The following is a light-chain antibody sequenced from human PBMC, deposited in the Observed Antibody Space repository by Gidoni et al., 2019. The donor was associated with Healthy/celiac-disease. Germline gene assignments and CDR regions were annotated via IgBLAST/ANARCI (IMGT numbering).Light chain of an antibody. CDR2: KDS. Sequence: SYELTQPSSVSVSPGQTARITCSGDVLAKKYARWFQQKPGQAPVLVIYKDSERPSGIPERFSGSSSGTTVTLTISGAQVEDEADYYCYSAADNPGKVFGGGTKLTVL. J-gene: IGLJ3*02. CDR3: YSAADNPGKV. V-gene: IGLV3-27*01. CDR1: VLAKKY.